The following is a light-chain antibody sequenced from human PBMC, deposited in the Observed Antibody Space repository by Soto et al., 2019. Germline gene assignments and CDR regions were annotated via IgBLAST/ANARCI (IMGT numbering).Light chain of an antibody. CDR1: EDITSW. CDR2: AAS. V-gene: IGKV1-12*01. Sequence: DIQLTQSPSSVSASVEDRVTITCRASEDITSWLAWYQQKPGKAPKLLIYAASSLQSGVPSRFSGSESGTDLTITISSLQPEDFATYYCQKSRSFPLPFGGLTKVDSK. J-gene: IGKJ4*01. CDR3: QKSRSFPLP.